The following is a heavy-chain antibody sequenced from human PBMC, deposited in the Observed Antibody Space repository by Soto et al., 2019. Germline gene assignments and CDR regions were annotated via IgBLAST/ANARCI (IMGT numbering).Heavy chain of an antibody. CDR2: MNPNSDNT. CDR3: ARGDGYNFNWLDS. J-gene: IGHJ5*01. D-gene: IGHD2-21*01. V-gene: IGHV1-8*01. CDR1: GYTFATYD. Sequence: QVQLVQSGAEVKTPGASVKVSCKASGYTFATYDINWVRQAPGQGLAWMGWMNPNSDNTGYAQKFQGRLTMTRDTALSVAHMELSSLRNEDTAVYYCARGDGYNFNWLDSWGQGTLLTVSS.